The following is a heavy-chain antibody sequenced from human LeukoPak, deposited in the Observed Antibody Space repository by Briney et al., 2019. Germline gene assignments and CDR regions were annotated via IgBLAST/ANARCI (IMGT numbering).Heavy chain of an antibody. Sequence: SETLSLTCTVSGGSISRYYWSWIRQPPGKGLEWIGYIYYSGSTNYNPSLKSRVTISVDTSKNQFSLKLSSVTAADTAVYYCARVDCSSTSCHLYYFDYWGQGTLVTVSS. CDR3: ARVDCSSTSCHLYYFDY. J-gene: IGHJ4*02. CDR1: GGSISRYY. V-gene: IGHV4-59*01. CDR2: IYYSGST. D-gene: IGHD2-2*01.